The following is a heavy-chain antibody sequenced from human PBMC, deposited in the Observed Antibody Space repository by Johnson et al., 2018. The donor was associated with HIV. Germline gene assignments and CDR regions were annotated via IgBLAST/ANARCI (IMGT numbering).Heavy chain of an antibody. CDR2: ISYDGSIK. Sequence: QVQLVESGGGVVQPGRSLRLSCAASGFTFSSYAMHWVRQAPGKGLEWVAVISYDGSIKYYGDSVKGRFTISRDNSKNTLYLQMNSLRVEDMAVYYCARGWELLTPAFDIWGQGTMVTVSS. J-gene: IGHJ3*02. CDR3: ARGWELLTPAFDI. V-gene: IGHV3-30*04. CDR1: GFTFSSYA. D-gene: IGHD1-26*01.